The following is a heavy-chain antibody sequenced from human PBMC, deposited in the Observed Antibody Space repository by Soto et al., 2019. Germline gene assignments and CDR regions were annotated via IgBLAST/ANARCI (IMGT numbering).Heavy chain of an antibody. V-gene: IGHV3-33*01. Sequence: QVQLVESGGGVVQPGRSLRLSCAASGFTFSNYGMQWVRQAPGKGLEWVAVIWYDGSNKYYADSVKGRFTISRDNSKNTLYLQMNSLRAEDTAVYYCARTMTAFYYYYYGMDVWGQGTTVTVSS. J-gene: IGHJ6*02. CDR3: ARTMTAFYYYYYGMDV. CDR2: IWYDGSNK. CDR1: GFTFSNYG. D-gene: IGHD3-22*01.